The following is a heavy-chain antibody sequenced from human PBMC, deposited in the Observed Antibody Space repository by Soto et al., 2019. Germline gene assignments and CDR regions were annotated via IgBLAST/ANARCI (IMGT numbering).Heavy chain of an antibody. V-gene: IGHV4-39*01. CDR3: ARPNYDILTGNWLFDY. CDR1: GGSISSSSYY. Sequence: PSETLSLTCTVSGGSISSSSYYWGWIRQPPGKGLEWIGSIYYSGSTYYNPSLKSRVTISVDTSKNQFSLKLSSVTAADTAVYYCARPNYDILTGNWLFDYWGQGTLVTVSS. CDR2: IYYSGST. J-gene: IGHJ4*02. D-gene: IGHD3-9*01.